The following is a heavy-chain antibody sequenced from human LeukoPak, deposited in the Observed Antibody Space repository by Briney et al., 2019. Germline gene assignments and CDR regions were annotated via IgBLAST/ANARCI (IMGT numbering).Heavy chain of an antibody. D-gene: IGHD3-22*01. Sequence: GGSLILFCAASGFTFSSYSMNWVRQAPGKGLVECLSISSSSSYIYYADSVKGRFTISRDDATNSLYLQMISLTAEETAMNYCERVGSHDSSGSYYFDYWGQGTLVTVSS. V-gene: IGHV3-21*01. J-gene: IGHJ4*02. CDR1: GFTFSSYS. CDR2: ISSSSSYI. CDR3: ERVGSHDSSGSYYFDY.